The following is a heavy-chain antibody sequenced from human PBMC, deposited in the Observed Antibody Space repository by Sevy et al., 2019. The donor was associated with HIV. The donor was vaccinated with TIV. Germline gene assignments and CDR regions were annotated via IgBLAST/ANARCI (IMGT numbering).Heavy chain of an antibody. CDR3: TRPRSIAAAGTFQH. D-gene: IGHD6-13*01. J-gene: IGHJ1*01. V-gene: IGHV3-49*04. CDR2: IRSKAYGGTT. Sequence: GGSLRLSCTASGFTFGDYAMSWVRQAPGKGLEWVGFIRSKAYGGTTECAASVKGRFTISRDDSKSIAYLQMNSLKTEDTAVYYCTRPRSIAAAGTFQHWGQGTLVTVSS. CDR1: GFTFGDYA.